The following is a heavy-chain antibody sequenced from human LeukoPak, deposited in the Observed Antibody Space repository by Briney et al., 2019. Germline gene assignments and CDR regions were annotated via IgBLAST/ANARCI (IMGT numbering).Heavy chain of an antibody. CDR2: ISGDGGTT. CDR3: AKDKAYGDYVDY. CDR1: RFTFDDYA. D-gene: IGHD4-17*01. Sequence: QTGGSLRLSCAASRFTFDDYAMHWVRQAPGKGLEWDSLISGDGGTTYYADSVKGRFTISRDNSKNSLYLQMNSLRTEDTALYYCAKDKAYGDYVDYWGQGTLVTVSS. J-gene: IGHJ4*02. V-gene: IGHV3-43*02.